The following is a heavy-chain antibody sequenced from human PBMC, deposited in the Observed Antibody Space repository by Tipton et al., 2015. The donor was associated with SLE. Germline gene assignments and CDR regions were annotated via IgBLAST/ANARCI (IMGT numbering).Heavy chain of an antibody. V-gene: IGHV4-38-2*02. Sequence: LRLSCTVSGYSISSGYYWGWIRQPPGKGLEWIGSIHYSGGTYYNPSLKSRGTISVDTSKNQFSLKLTSVTAADTAVYYCASLDFWSGYWGFQHWGQGTLVTVSS. D-gene: IGHD3-3*01. CDR1: GYSISSGYY. J-gene: IGHJ1*01. CDR2: IHYSGGT. CDR3: ASLDFWSGYWGFQH.